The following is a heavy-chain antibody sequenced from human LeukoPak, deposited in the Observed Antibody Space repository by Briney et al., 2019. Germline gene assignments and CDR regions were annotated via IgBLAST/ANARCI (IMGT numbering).Heavy chain of an antibody. CDR2: INTNTGHT. J-gene: IGHJ4*02. CDR1: GFTFSNSD. Sequence: ASVKVSCKAYGFTFSNSDINWVRQAPGQGLEWMGWINTNTGHTNFAQRFQGRVTLPSDTSITTAYMQMRSLTPDDTGMYYCVRGSRISATLLWGQGTLVTVSS. V-gene: IGHV1-18*01. CDR3: VRGSRISATLL. D-gene: IGHD3-10*01.